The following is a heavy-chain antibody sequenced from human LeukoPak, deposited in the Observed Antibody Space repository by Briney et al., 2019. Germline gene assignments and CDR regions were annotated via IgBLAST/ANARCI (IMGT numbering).Heavy chain of an antibody. CDR1: GGSISSYY. D-gene: IGHD4-17*01. V-gene: IGHV4-4*07. J-gene: IGHJ4*02. CDR2: IYTSGST. CDR3: ARDSYYYGDPNQHFDY. Sequence: SETLSLTCTVSGGSISSYYWSWIRRPAGKGLEWIGRIYTSGSTNYNPSLKSRVTMSVDTSKNQFSLKLSSVTAADTAVYYCARDSYYYGDPNQHFDYWGQGTLVTVSS.